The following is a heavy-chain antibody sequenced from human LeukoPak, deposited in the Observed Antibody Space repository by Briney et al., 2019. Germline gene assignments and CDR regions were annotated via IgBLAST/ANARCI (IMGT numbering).Heavy chain of an antibody. D-gene: IGHD5-18*01. Sequence: ASVKVSCKASGYTFTSYGISWVRQAPGQGLGWMGWISAYNGNTNYAQKLQGRVTMTTDTSTSTAYMELRSLRSDDTAVYYCARVIRGYSYGLDAFDIWGQGTMVTVSS. CDR3: ARVIRGYSYGLDAFDI. J-gene: IGHJ3*02. CDR1: GYTFTSYG. CDR2: ISAYNGNT. V-gene: IGHV1-18*01.